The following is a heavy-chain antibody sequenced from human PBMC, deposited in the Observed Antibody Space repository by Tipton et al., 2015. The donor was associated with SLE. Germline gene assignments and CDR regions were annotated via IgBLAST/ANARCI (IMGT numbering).Heavy chain of an antibody. D-gene: IGHD3-3*01. CDR3: AREGITIFGVFQR. Sequence: TLSLTCAVYGGSFSGYYWSWIRQPPGKGLEWIGEINHSGSTNYNPSLKSRVTISLDKPKNQFSLKMTSVTAADTAVYFCAREGITIFGVFQRWGQGTQVSVSS. J-gene: IGHJ4*02. V-gene: IGHV4-34*01. CDR1: GGSFSGYY. CDR2: INHSGST.